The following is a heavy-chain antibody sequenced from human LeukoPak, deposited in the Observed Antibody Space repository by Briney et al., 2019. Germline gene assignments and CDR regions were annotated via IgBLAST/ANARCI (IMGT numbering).Heavy chain of an antibody. CDR3: ARVGAVRFLEWLHAFDI. CDR1: GFTVSSNY. D-gene: IGHD3-3*01. CDR2: IYSGGST. J-gene: IGHJ3*02. V-gene: IGHV3-66*01. Sequence: GGSLRLSCAASGFTVSSNYMSWVRQAPGKGLEWVSVIYSGGSTYYADSVKGRFTISRDNSKNTLYLQMNSLRAEDTAVYYCARVGAVRFLEWLHAFDIWGQGTMVTVSS.